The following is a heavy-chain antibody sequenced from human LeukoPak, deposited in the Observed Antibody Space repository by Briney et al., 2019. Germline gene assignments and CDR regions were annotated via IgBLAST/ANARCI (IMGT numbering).Heavy chain of an antibody. CDR3: ATSNYYNGMDV. J-gene: IGHJ6*02. CDR1: GGSISNYY. CDR2: IYYSGST. Sequence: SETLSLTCTVSGGSISNYYWTWIRQPPGKGLEWIGHIYYSGSTNYNPSLKSRVTMSIDTPKRQFSLKLTSVTAADTAVYYCATSNYYNGMDVWGRGTTVTVSS. V-gene: IGHV4-59*08.